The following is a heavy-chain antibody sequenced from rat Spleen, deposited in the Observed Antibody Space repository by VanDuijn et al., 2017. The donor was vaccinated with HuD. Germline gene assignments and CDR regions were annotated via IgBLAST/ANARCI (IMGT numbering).Heavy chain of an antibody. CDR2: IWGNGNT. J-gene: IGHJ2*01. CDR3: ATQHYYDGYYRDY. Sequence: QVQLKESGPGLVQPSQTPSLTCTVPGFSLSSYGVIWFRQPPGKGLEWMGVIWGNGNTNYKSPLKSRLSISKDTSKSQVFLKMNNLQTEDTAMYFCATQHYYDGYYRDYWGQGVMVTVSS. CDR1: GFSLSSYG. D-gene: IGHD1-12*03. V-gene: IGHV2S61*01.